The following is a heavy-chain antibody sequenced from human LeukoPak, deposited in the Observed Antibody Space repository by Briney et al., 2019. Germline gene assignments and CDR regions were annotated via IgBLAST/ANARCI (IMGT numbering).Heavy chain of an antibody. J-gene: IGHJ4*02. D-gene: IGHD5-24*01. Sequence: ASVKVSCKASGYTFTSYGISWVRQAPGQGLEWMGWISAYNGNTNYAQKLQGRVTMTTDTSTSTAYMELRSLRSDDTAVYYCARIRIEMATICPFGYWGQGTLVTVSS. CDR3: ARIRIEMATICPFGY. CDR1: GYTFTSYG. CDR2: ISAYNGNT. V-gene: IGHV1-18*01.